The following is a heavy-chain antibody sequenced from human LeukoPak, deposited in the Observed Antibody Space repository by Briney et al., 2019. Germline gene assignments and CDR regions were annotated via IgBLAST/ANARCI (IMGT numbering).Heavy chain of an antibody. CDR2: ISGSGGRT. CDR3: AKGEGIVVVPAAVPN. CDR1: GFTFSSYA. D-gene: IGHD2-2*01. Sequence: GGSLRLSCAASGFTFSSYAMSWVRQAPGKGLEWVSAISGSGGRTYYADSVKGRFTISRDNSKNTLYLQMNSLRAEDTAVYYCAKGEGIVVVPAAVPNWGQGTLVTVSS. V-gene: IGHV3-23*01. J-gene: IGHJ4*02.